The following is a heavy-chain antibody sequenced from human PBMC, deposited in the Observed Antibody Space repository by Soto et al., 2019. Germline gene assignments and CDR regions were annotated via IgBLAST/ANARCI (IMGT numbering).Heavy chain of an antibody. V-gene: IGHV1-18*01. CDR1: GYNFFSFN. CDR2: ISGYRGNT. J-gene: IGHJ3*01. CDR3: ARGAFGFVDDYDL. D-gene: IGHD3-10*01. Sequence: ASVKVSCKTSGYNFFSFNVNWVRQAPGQGLEWLGSISGYRGNTKYAQSVQGRVTMTTDTSTNTAYMELRSLRSDDTAVYYCARGAFGFVDDYDLWGQGTMVTV.